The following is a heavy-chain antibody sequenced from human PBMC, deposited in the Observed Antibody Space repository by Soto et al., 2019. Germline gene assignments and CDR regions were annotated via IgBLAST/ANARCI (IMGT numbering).Heavy chain of an antibody. Sequence: SETLSLTCTVSGGSIGTYYWGWIRQPPGKGLEWIGYIYYSGSTNYNPSLKSRVTISVDTSKNQFSLKVSSVTAADTAVYYCARQTGYYYYMDVWGKGTTVTVSS. CDR1: GGSIGTYY. J-gene: IGHJ6*03. CDR2: IYYSGST. V-gene: IGHV4-59*08. CDR3: ARQTGYYYYMDV.